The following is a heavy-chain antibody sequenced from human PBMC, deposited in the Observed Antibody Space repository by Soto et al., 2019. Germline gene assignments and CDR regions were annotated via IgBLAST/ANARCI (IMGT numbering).Heavy chain of an antibody. J-gene: IGHJ6*02. V-gene: IGHV4-34*01. CDR1: GGSIRGYY. Sequence: SETLSLTCGVYGGSIRGYYWRWIRQSPGKGLEWIGDINDNGGTNYNPSLKSRVTTSLDTSKKQVSLMVSSVTAADTAVYYCARGRYYETIYYKFYYSALDVWGQGTTVTVSS. D-gene: IGHD3-10*01. CDR3: ARGRYYETIYYKFYYSALDV. CDR2: INDNGGT.